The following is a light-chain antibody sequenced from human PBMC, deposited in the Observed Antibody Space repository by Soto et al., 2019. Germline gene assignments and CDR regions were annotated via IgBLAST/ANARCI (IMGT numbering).Light chain of an antibody. CDR2: EAT. CDR3: CSYAGTRSWV. CDR1: SSNIGSYNF. J-gene: IGLJ3*02. V-gene: IGLV2-23*01. Sequence: QSALTQPASGSGSPGQSITISCTGTSSNIGSYNFVSWYQQRPGRAPKLMIFEATKRPSGVPPRFSGSKSGNTASLTISGLQAEDEADYYCCSYAGTRSWVFGGGTKLTVL.